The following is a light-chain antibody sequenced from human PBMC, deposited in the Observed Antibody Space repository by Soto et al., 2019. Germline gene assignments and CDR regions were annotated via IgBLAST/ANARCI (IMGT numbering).Light chain of an antibody. Sequence: EIVLTQSPGTLSLSPGERATLYCRASQSVGSNYVAWYQQKPGQAPRVLIYGASSRATGIPDRFSGSGSGADFTLTISRLEPEDFAVYYCQQYTTSPFTLGPGTKVDIK. CDR2: GAS. J-gene: IGKJ3*01. CDR1: QSVGSNY. V-gene: IGKV3-20*01. CDR3: QQYTTSPFT.